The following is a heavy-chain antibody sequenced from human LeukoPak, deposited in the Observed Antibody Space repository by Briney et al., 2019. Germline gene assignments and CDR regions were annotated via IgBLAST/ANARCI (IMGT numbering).Heavy chain of an antibody. Sequence: GGSLRLSCAASGFTFSSYAMSWVRQAPGKGLEWVSAISGSGGSTYYADSVKGRFTISRDNSKNTLYLQMNSLRAEDTAVYYCARMMDYYGSGSLDYWGQGTLVTVSS. D-gene: IGHD3-10*01. CDR3: ARMMDYYGSGSLDY. V-gene: IGHV3-23*01. CDR2: ISGSGGST. CDR1: GFTFSSYA. J-gene: IGHJ4*02.